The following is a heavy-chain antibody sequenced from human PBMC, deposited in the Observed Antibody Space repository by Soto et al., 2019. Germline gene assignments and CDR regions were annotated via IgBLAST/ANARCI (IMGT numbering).Heavy chain of an antibody. D-gene: IGHD6-19*01. CDR2: TYYNGNA. Sequence: PSETLSLTCSVSGGSFSNTIYYWAWVRQPPGKGLEWIGSTYYNGNAFYNPSLKSRVTISVDSSKSQFSLKVTSVTAADTAVYYCARHMRAVASPLGYWGQGALVTVSS. CDR1: GGSFSNTIYY. CDR3: ARHMRAVASPLGY. V-gene: IGHV4-39*01. J-gene: IGHJ4*02.